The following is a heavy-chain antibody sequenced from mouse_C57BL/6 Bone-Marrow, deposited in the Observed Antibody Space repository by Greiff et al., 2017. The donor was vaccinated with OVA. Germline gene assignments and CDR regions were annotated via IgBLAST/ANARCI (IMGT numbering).Heavy chain of an antibody. Sequence: VQLQQSVAELVRPGASVKLSCTASGFNIKNTYMHWVKQRPEQGLEWIGRIDPANDNTKYAPKFQGKATMTADTSSNTAYLQLSSLSSEDTAVYCCARGNFCSSFYAMDYWGQGTSVTGSS. CDR3: ARGNFCSSFYAMDY. D-gene: IGHD1-1*01. J-gene: IGHJ4*01. CDR1: GFNIKNTY. CDR2: IDPANDNT. V-gene: IGHV14-3*01.